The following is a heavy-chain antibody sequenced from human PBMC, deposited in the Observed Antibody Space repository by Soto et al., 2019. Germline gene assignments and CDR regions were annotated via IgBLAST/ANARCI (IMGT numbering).Heavy chain of an antibody. J-gene: IGHJ4*02. D-gene: IGHD1-26*01. CDR2: ISAYNGNT. CDR3: ARDRWVTWEYYFDY. CDR1: GYTFTSYG. Sequence: ASVKVSCKASGYTFTSYGISWVRQAPGKGLEWMGWISAYNGNTNNAQKLQGRVTMTTDTSTSTAYMELRSLRSEDTAVYYCARDRWVTWEYYFDYWGQGTLVTVSS. V-gene: IGHV1-18*01.